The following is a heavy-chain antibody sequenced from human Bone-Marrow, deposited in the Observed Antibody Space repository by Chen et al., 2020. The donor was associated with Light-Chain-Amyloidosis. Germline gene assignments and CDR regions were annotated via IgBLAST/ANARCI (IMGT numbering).Heavy chain of an antibody. J-gene: IGHJ4*02. Sequence: VQLQESGPGLVKPWGTLFLTCTVAGAAVSSDYHYWTWIRQPPGDRLEWIGYIYYTGSTTYNPALESRIAISIDTSKNQFSLKVNSVTAADTAVYYCVRRDVRWHIDFWGQGALVTVSS. V-gene: IGHV4-61*01. D-gene: IGHD6-13*01. CDR2: IYYTGST. CDR3: VRRDVRWHIDF. CDR1: GAAVSSDYHY.